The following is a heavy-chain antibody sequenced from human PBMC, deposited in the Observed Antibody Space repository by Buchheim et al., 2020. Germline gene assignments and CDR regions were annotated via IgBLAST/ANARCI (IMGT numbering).Heavy chain of an antibody. CDR1: GGTFSSYT. CDR3: AGATHRGSFYGDVSFDP. J-gene: IGHJ5*02. CDR2: IIPILGIA. Sequence: QVQLVQSGAEVKKPGSSVKVSCKASGGTFSSYTISWARQAPGQGLEWMGRIIPILGIANYAQKFQGRVTITADKSTSTDYMELSSLRSEDTAVYYCAGATHRGSFYGDVSFDPWGQGTL. D-gene: IGHD4-17*01. V-gene: IGHV1-69*02.